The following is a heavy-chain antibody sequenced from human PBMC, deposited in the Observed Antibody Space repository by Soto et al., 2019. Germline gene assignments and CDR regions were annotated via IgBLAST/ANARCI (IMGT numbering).Heavy chain of an antibody. D-gene: IGHD1-26*01. CDR3: ARVPLEPEVGATSGAFDY. J-gene: IGHJ4*02. CDR1: GFTFSSYA. CDR2: ISYDGSNK. V-gene: IGHV3-30-3*01. Sequence: QVQLVESGGGVVQPGRSLRLSCAASGFTFSSYAMHWVRQAPGKGLEWVAVISYDGSNKYYADSVKGRFTISRDNSKNTLYLQMNSLRAEDTAVYYCARVPLEPEVGATSGAFDYWGQGTLVTVSS.